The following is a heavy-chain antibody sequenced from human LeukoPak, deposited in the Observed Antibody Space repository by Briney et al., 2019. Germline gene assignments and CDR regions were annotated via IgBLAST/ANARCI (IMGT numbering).Heavy chain of an antibody. J-gene: IGHJ4*02. CDR2: IYYSGST. D-gene: IGHD6-13*01. CDR1: GGSISSYY. Sequence: SETLTLTCTVSGGSISSYYWSWIRQPPGKGLEWIGYIYYSGSTYYNPSLKSRVTISVDTSKNQFSLKLSSVTAADTAVYYCAATYSSSWYQVYWGQGTLVTVSS. V-gene: IGHV4-59*06. CDR3: AATYSSSWYQVY.